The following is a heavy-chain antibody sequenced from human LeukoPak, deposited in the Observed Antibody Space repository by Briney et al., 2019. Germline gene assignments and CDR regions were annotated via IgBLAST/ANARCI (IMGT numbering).Heavy chain of an antibody. V-gene: IGHV4-4*07. J-gene: IGHJ4*02. D-gene: IGHD3-10*01. CDR1: GGSMSTYY. CDR3: ATISSGAFDC. CDR2: IYPSGST. Sequence: SETLSLTCTVSGGSMSTYYWNWIRQPAGKGPEWIGRIYPSGSTNYNPSLKSRITMSVDTSKNQFSLKLSSVTAADTAVYYCATISSGAFDCWGQGTLVTVSS.